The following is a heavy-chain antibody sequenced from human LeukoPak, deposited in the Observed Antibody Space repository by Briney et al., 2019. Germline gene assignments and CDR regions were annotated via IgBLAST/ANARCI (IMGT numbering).Heavy chain of an antibody. D-gene: IGHD6-13*01. V-gene: IGHV3-30*18. J-gene: IGHJ1*01. CDR2: TSYDGSNK. CDR3: AKDLGSSWPKYFQH. CDR1: GFTFSSYG. Sequence: GGSLRLSCAASGFTFSSYGMHWVRQAPGKGLEWVAVTSYDGSNKYYADSVKGRFTISRDNSKNTLYLQMNSLRAEDTAVYYCAKDLGSSWPKYFQHWGQGTLVTVSS.